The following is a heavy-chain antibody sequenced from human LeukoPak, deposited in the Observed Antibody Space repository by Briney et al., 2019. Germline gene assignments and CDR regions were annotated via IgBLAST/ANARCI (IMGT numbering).Heavy chain of an antibody. CDR1: GGSFSGYY. V-gene: IGHV4-59*08. CDR2: IYYSGST. CDR3: ASLGYCSGGSCYSGDY. Sequence: SETLSLTCAVYGGSFSGYYWSWIRQPPGKGLEWIGYIYYSGSTNYNPSLKSRVTISVDTSKNQFSLKLSSVTAADTAVYYCASLGYCSGGSCYSGDYWGQGTLVTVSS. J-gene: IGHJ4*02. D-gene: IGHD2-15*01.